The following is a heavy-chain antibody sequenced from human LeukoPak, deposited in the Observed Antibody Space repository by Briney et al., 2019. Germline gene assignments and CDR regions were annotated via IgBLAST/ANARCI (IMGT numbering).Heavy chain of an antibody. CDR1: GFTFDEYG. CDR2: INWNGGSS. D-gene: IGHD3-10*02. V-gene: IGHV3-20*04. CDR3: AELGITMIGGV. Sequence: GGSLRLSCAASGFTFDEYGMNRVRQVPGKGLQWVSTINWNGGSSSYADSVKGRFTIARDNARNSLSLQMNSLRAEDTAVYYCAELGITMIGGVWGKGTTVTISS. J-gene: IGHJ6*04.